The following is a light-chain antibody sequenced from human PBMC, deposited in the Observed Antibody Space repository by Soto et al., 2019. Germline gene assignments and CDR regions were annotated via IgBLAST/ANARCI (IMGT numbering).Light chain of an antibody. CDR2: DVS. CDR3: SSYTSSSSYV. V-gene: IGLV2-14*01. Sequence: QSVLTQPAAVSGSPGQSIAISCTGTSSDVGTDNSVSWYQQYPGKAPKLMIHDVSNRPSGGSDRFSGSKSGNTASLTISGLQSEDEADYYCSSYTSSSSYVFGSGTKVTVL. J-gene: IGLJ1*01. CDR1: SSDVGTDNS.